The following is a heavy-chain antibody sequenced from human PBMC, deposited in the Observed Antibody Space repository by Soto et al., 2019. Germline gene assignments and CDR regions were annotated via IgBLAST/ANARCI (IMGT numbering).Heavy chain of an antibody. CDR1: GDSISSSSNH. D-gene: IGHD3-16*01. V-gene: IGHV4-39*07. CDR3: AKDVGGETRPLDY. J-gene: IGHJ4*02. Sequence: SETLSLTCTVSGDSISSSSNHWGWIRQPPGKGLEWIGNIYYSENTYYNPSLKSRVTISVDKSKNQFSLNLNSVTAADTAVYYCAKDVGGETRPLDYWSQGTLVTVSS. CDR2: IYYSENT.